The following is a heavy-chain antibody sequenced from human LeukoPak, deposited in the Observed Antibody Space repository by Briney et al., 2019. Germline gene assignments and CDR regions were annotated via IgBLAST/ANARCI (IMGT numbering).Heavy chain of an antibody. CDR2: IYYSGST. CDR3: ARDQASYYYDSSGYSH. V-gene: IGHV4-59*12. Sequence: SETLSLTCTVSGGSISSYYWSWIRQPPGKGLEWIGYIYYSGSTNYNPSLKSRVTISVDTSKNQFSLKMSSVTAADTAVYYCARDQASYYYDSSGYSHWGQGTLVTVSS. CDR1: GGSISSYY. J-gene: IGHJ4*02. D-gene: IGHD3-22*01.